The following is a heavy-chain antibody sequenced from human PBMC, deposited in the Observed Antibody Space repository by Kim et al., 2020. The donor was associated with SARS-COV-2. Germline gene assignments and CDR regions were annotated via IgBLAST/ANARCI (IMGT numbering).Heavy chain of an antibody. CDR1: GFSFSNAW. D-gene: IGHD5-18*01. Sequence: GGSLRLSCAASGFSFSNAWMTWVRQAPGKGLEWVARIKSKTDGGTIDYAAPVEGRFTISRDDSKNTLFLQMDSLKTEDTGLYYCTIDVGWIQLWCQRCLQYWGQGTLVTVSS. CDR3: TIDVGWIQLWCQRCLQY. CDR2: IKSKTDGGTI. V-gene: IGHV3-15*01. J-gene: IGHJ1*01.